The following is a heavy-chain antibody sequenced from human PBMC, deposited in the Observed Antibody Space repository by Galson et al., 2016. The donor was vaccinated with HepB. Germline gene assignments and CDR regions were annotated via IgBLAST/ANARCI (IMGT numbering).Heavy chain of an antibody. V-gene: IGHV4-4*02. D-gene: IGHD1-26*01. CDR2: ISHSGST. Sequence: SETLSLTCAVSGGSISSSDWWSWVRQPPGKGLEWIGEISHSGSTNYNPSLKSRVTMSVDKSNNQFSLNLNSVTAADTAMYYCAGEKGHSGTYNWFDPWGQGTLVTVSS. J-gene: IGHJ5*02. CDR1: GGSISSSDW. CDR3: AGEKGHSGTYNWFDP.